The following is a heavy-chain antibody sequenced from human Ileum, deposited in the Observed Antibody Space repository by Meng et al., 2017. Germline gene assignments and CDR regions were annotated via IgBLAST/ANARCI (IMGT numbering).Heavy chain of an antibody. V-gene: IGHV4-34*01. Sequence: QMLLSQWCACLLKPSWPLSLTCAVYGGSFSDFYWTWVRQPPGKGLEWIGEISQTGHIHYNPSLGGRVTMSVDTSKSQFSLKLISVTAADAGVYFCVASKWSSNFWGQGSLVTVSS. CDR1: GGSFSDFY. CDR3: VASKWSSNF. D-gene: IGHD2-15*01. J-gene: IGHJ4*02. CDR2: ISQTGHI.